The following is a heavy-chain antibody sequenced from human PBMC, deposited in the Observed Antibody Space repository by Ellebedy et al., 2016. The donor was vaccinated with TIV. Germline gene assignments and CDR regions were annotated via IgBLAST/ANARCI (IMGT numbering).Heavy chain of an antibody. CDR2: ISTSSNTI. V-gene: IGHV3-48*01. CDR1: GFTFSSYT. Sequence: PGGSLRLSCAASGFTFSSYTMNWVRQAPGKGLEWISYISTSSNTIHYADSVKGRFTISRDNAKNSLYLQMNSLRAEDTAVYYCARSVVVVPATTLSWYFDLWGRGTLVTVSS. D-gene: IGHD2-2*01. CDR3: ARSVVVVPATTLSWYFDL. J-gene: IGHJ2*01.